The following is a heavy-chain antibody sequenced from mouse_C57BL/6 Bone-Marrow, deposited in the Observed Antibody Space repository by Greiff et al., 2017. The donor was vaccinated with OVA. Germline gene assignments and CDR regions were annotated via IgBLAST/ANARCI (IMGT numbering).Heavy chain of an antibody. V-gene: IGHV2-2*01. D-gene: IGHD1-1*01. CDR3: ARYYDGYAMDY. Sequence: VKLVESGPGLVQPSQSLSITCTVSGISLTSYGVHWVRQSPGKGLEWLGVIWSGGSTDYNAAFISRLSISKDNSKSKVFFKMKSLQSDDTDIYYCARYYDGYAMDYWGQGTSVTVSS. J-gene: IGHJ4*01. CDR2: IWSGGST. CDR1: GISLTSYG.